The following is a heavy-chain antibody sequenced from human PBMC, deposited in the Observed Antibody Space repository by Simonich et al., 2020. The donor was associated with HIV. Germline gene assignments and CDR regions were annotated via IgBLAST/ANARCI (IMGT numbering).Heavy chain of an antibody. J-gene: IGHJ4*02. Sequence: QVQLQQWGAGLSKPSETLSLTCAVYGGSFSGYYWSWIRQPPGKGMEWIGEINHSGITNYKSSLNSQATISVDKSKNQFSLKLSSVTAADTAIYYCARRDRELILYFDYWGQGNLVTVSS. D-gene: IGHD3-3*01. CDR3: ARRDRELILYFDY. CDR2: INHSGIT. CDR1: GGSFSGYY. V-gene: IGHV4-34*01.